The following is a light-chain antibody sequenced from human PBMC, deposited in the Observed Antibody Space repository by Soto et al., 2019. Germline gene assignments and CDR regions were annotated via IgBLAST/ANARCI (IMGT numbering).Light chain of an antibody. Sequence: QSVLTQPASVSGSPGQSIAISCTGTSNYVGGYNYVSWYQQHPGKAPKPMVYDVSNRPSGVSNRFSGSKSGNTASLTISGLQAEDEADYYCSSYTSSSTYVFGTGTKVTVL. CDR1: SNYVGGYNY. V-gene: IGLV2-14*01. J-gene: IGLJ1*01. CDR2: DVS. CDR3: SSYTSSSTYV.